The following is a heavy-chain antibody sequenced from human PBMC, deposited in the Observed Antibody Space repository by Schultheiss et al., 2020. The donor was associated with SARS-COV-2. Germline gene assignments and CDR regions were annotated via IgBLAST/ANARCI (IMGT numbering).Heavy chain of an antibody. D-gene: IGHD3-10*01. V-gene: IGHV4-30-4*01. J-gene: IGHJ5*02. CDR3: ARGGSTSQRITGFDP. CDR2: IDYSGRI. CDR1: GGSISSYY. Sequence: SETLSLTCTVSGGSISSYYWSWIRQSPGKGLEWIGYIDYSGRIFYNPSLKSRLTISVDTSKNQFSLKLSSVTAADTAVYYCARGGSTSQRITGFDPWGQGTLVTVSS.